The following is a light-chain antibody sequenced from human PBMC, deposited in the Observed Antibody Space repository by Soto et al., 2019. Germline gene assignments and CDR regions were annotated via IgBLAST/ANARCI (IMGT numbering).Light chain of an antibody. V-gene: IGKV3-11*01. CDR2: DVS. CDR3: HQRYNWAGVT. Sequence: ELMLTPTPPTISLSPGERVPLSCSASQSVSNSLAWYQQTPGQPPRLLIYDVSNRATGIPARFSGSGSGTDFTLTITSLEPEDFAVYFCHQRYNWAGVTFGQGTRLEIK. J-gene: IGKJ5*01. CDR1: QSVSNS.